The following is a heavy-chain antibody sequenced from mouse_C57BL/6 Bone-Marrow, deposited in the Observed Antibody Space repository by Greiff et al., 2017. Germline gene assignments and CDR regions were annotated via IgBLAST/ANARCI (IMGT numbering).Heavy chain of an antibody. J-gene: IGHJ4*01. V-gene: IGHV1-5*01. Sequence: VQLQQSGTVLARPGASVKMSCKTSGYTFTSYWMHWVKQRPGQGLEWIGAIYHGNSDTSYNQKFKGKAKLTAVTSASTAYMELSSLTNEDSAVYYCTRSRWLLRPYYAMDYWGQGTSVTVSS. D-gene: IGHD2-3*01. CDR2: IYHGNSDT. CDR1: GYTFTSYW. CDR3: TRSRWLLRPYYAMDY.